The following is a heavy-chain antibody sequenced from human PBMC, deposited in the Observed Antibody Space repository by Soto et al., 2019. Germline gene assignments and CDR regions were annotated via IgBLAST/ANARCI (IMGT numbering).Heavy chain of an antibody. Sequence: GGSLRLSCAASGFTFSSYAMSWVLQAPWKGLEWVSAISGSGGSTYYADSVKGRFTISRDNSKNTLYLQMNSLRAEDTAVYYCAKTYGFGSPMKLSYGMYVCGQGTTVTVSS. CDR3: AKTYGFGSPMKLSYGMYV. CDR1: GFTFSSYA. D-gene: IGHD3-10*01. V-gene: IGHV3-23*01. J-gene: IGHJ6*02. CDR2: ISGSGGST.